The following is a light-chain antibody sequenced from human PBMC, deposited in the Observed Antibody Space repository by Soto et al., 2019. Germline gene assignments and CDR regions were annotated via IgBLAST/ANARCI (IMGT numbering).Light chain of an antibody. J-gene: IGKJ5*01. CDR1: QSINIY. CDR3: QQSHSTPYT. CDR2: AAS. Sequence: DIQMTQSPSSLSESVGDRVTITCRASQSINIYLNWYQQKPGKAPKLLIYAASSLQSGVPSRFSGNGVGTHFTITISSLQPEDFATYHCQQSHSTPYTFGQGTRLEIK. V-gene: IGKV1-39*01.